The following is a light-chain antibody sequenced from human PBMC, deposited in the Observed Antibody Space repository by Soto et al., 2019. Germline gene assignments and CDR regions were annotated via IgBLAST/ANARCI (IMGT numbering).Light chain of an antibody. CDR2: GAS. Sequence: EIVLTQSPGTLSLSPGERATLSCRASQSVSSSYLAWYQRKPGQAPRLLIYGASSRATGIPDRFSGSGSGTDFTLTISRLEPEDYAGYYWQQYGSSPPYTFGQGTKVDIK. J-gene: IGKJ2*01. V-gene: IGKV3-20*01. CDR1: QSVSSSY. CDR3: QQYGSSPPYT.